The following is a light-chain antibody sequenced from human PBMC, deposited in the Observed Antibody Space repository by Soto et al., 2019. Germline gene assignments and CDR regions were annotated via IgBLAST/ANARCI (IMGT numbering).Light chain of an antibody. CDR2: EVI. Sequence: QSALTQPPSASGSPGQSVTISCTGTSSDVGAYNSVSWYQQHPGKAPKLMIYEVIKRPSGVPDRFSGSKSDNTASLTVSGLQAEDEGVYYCSSYAGSNTFVVFGGGTKLTVL. CDR1: SSDVGAYNS. V-gene: IGLV2-8*01. J-gene: IGLJ2*01. CDR3: SSYAGSNTFVV.